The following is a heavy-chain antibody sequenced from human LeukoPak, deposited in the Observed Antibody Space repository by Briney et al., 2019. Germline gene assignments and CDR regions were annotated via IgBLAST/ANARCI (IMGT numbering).Heavy chain of an antibody. Sequence: PGGSLRLSCADSGFTLISYEMNCVRQAPGKGLEWFSYISYSGSPIYYADSVKGRFTISIDNAKNSLYLQMNSLRAEDTAVYYCATVGRAARPGYWGQGTLVTVSS. CDR1: GFTLISYE. D-gene: IGHD6-6*01. J-gene: IGHJ4*02. CDR2: ISYSGSPI. CDR3: ATVGRAARPGY. V-gene: IGHV3-48*03.